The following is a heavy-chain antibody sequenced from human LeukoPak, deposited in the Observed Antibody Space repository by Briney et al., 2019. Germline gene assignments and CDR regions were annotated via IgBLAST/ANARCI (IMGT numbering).Heavy chain of an antibody. CDR2: IYYSGST. CDR3: AISYYDFWSGYIFDP. Sequence: SETLSLTCTVSGGSISSGGYYWSWIRQHPGKGLGWIGYIYYSGSTYYNPSLKSRVTISVDTSKNQFSLKLSSVTAADTAVYYCAISYYDFWSGYIFDPWGQGTLVTVSS. CDR1: GGSISSGGYY. J-gene: IGHJ5*02. V-gene: IGHV4-31*03. D-gene: IGHD3-3*01.